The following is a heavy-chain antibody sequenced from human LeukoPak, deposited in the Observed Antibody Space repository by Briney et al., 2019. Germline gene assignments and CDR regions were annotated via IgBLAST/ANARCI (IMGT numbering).Heavy chain of an antibody. CDR3: ARVKIGDYIDY. D-gene: IGHD2/OR15-2a*01. CDR1: GGSISSGDYY. V-gene: IGHV4-30-4*01. J-gene: IGHJ4*02. CDR2: IYYSGST. Sequence: PSQTLSLTCTVSGGSISSGDYYWSWIRQPPGKGLEWIGYIYYSGSTYYNPSLKSRVTISVDTSKNQFSLKLSSVTAADSAVYYCARVKIGDYIDYWGQGNLVTVSS.